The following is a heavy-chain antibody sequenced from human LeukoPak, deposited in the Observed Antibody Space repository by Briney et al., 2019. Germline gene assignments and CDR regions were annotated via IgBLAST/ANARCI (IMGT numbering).Heavy chain of an antibody. Sequence: PSGTLSLTCAVSGGSISSSNWWSWVRQPPGKGLEWIGEIYHSGSPNYNPSLKSRVTISVDKSKNQFSLKLSSVTAADTAVYYCARIPWLVTYYFDSWGQGTLVTVS. CDR2: IYHSGSP. CDR1: GGSISSSNW. CDR3: ARIPWLVTYYFDS. D-gene: IGHD6-19*01. J-gene: IGHJ4*02. V-gene: IGHV4-4*02.